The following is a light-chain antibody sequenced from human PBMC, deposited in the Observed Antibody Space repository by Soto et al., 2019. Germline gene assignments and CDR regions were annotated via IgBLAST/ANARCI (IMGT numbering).Light chain of an antibody. CDR1: SSDVGGYDY. Sequence: QSALTQPASVSGSPGQSITISCTGTSSDVGGYDYVSWYQQHPGKAPKLMIYDVINRPSGVSHRFSGSKSGNTASLTISGLQAEDEAAYYCSSYAISRDVVFGGGTKLTVL. J-gene: IGLJ2*01. CDR2: DVI. CDR3: SSYAISRDVV. V-gene: IGLV2-14*01.